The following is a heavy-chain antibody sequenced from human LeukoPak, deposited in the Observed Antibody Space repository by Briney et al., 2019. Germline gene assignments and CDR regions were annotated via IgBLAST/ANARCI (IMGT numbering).Heavy chain of an antibody. D-gene: IGHD3-9*01. CDR3: ARGAFDYPGIDYFDY. V-gene: IGHV3-21*06. J-gene: IGHJ4*02. CDR2: ISSRSSYI. Sequence: GGSLRLSCAASGFSFSGYSMNWVRQAPGKGLEWVSSISSRSSYIYYADSLKGRFTISRDNAKNSLHLQMKGLRVEDTAVYYCARGAFDYPGIDYFDYWGQGTQVTVSS. CDR1: GFSFSGYS.